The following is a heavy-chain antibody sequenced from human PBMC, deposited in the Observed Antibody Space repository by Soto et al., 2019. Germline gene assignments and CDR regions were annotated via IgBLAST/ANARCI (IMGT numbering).Heavy chain of an antibody. V-gene: IGHV3-23*01. CDR1: GFTFNTYA. CDR3: AREVGAPSGWLDP. Sequence: EVQMLESGGGLVQPGGSLRLSCAASGFTFNTYAMSWVRQAPGKGLEWVSGISASGDGTYYADSVKGRFTVSRDNSRNTLYLQMSNLRAEDTALYYCAREVGAPSGWLDPWGQGTQVTVSS. J-gene: IGHJ5*02. CDR2: ISASGDGT. D-gene: IGHD1-26*01.